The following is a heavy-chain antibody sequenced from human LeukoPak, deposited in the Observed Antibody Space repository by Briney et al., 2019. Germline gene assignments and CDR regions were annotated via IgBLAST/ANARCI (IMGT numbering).Heavy chain of an antibody. J-gene: IGHJ4*02. V-gene: IGHV1-2*02. CDR1: GGTFNRYA. D-gene: IGHD1-26*01. Sequence: GASVKVSCKASGGTFNRYAISWVRQAPGQGLEWMGWINPNSGGTNYAQKFQGRVTMTRDTSISTAYMEPSRLRSDDTAVYYCARAGRGSYNSAFDYWGQGTLVTVSS. CDR2: INPNSGGT. CDR3: ARAGRGSYNSAFDY.